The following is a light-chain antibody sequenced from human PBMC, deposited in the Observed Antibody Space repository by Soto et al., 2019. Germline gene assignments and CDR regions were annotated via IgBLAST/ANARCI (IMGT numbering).Light chain of an antibody. CDR3: HQYGSSPPFT. V-gene: IGKV3-20*01. J-gene: IGKJ3*01. CDR2: GAS. Sequence: EIVLTQSPGTLSLSPGERATLSCRASQSVSSSYFAWYQQKPGQAPRLLIYGASSRATGIPDRFSGSGSGTDVTLTISRLEPEDFAVYYCHQYGSSPPFTFGPGTKVDIK. CDR1: QSVSSSY.